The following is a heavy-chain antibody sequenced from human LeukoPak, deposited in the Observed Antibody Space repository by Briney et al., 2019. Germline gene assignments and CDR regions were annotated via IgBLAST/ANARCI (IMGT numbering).Heavy chain of an antibody. CDR2: INRDGSST. J-gene: IGHJ3*02. Sequence: GGSLRLSCAASGFPFSSYWVHWVRQVPGKGLVWVSRINRDGSSTAYADSVTGRFTISRDNTKHMVYMQMNSLRAEDTAVYYCVTLTTAVTENAFDIWGQGTMVSVSS. CDR3: VTLTTAVTENAFDI. V-gene: IGHV3-74*01. CDR1: GFPFSSYW. D-gene: IGHD4-23*01.